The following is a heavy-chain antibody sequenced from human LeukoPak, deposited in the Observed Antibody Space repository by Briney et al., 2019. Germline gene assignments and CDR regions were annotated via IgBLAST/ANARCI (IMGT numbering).Heavy chain of an antibody. CDR1: GFSFTNAW. CDR3: TTVTLQPVSL. Sequence: GGSLRLSCAASGFSFTNAWMSWVRQAPGKGLEWVGRIKSKTDGGTIDYAAPVKGRFTISRDDSKNTLFLQMNSLKIEDTAVYYCTTVTLQPVSLWGQGTLVTVSS. V-gene: IGHV3-15*05. CDR2: IKSKTDGGTI. J-gene: IGHJ4*02.